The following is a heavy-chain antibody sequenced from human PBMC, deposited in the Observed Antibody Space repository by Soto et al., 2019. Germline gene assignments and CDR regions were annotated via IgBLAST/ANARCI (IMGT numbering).Heavy chain of an antibody. J-gene: IGHJ5*02. Sequence: ASVEVSWKASGYTFTNFCVTWVRRAPGQGLEWMGWISAYTDTPNYAQKFQGRVTMTIDTSTSTAYMDLRSLTSDDTAVYYCARVIPGVEAWFDPWGQGTLVTVSS. CDR2: ISAYTDTP. CDR3: ARVIPGVEAWFDP. D-gene: IGHD2-2*01. V-gene: IGHV1-18*01. CDR1: GYTFTNFC.